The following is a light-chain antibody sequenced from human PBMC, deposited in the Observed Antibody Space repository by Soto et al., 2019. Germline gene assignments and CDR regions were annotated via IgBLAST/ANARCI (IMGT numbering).Light chain of an antibody. Sequence: QSALTQPASVSGSPGQSITISCTGTSSDVGGYNYVSWYQQHSGKAPKLMIYEVSNRPSGVSNRFSGSKSGNTASLTISGLQAEDEADYYCSSYISRSRVFGTGTKLTVL. J-gene: IGLJ1*01. CDR1: SSDVGGYNY. CDR3: SSYISRSRV. V-gene: IGLV2-14*01. CDR2: EVS.